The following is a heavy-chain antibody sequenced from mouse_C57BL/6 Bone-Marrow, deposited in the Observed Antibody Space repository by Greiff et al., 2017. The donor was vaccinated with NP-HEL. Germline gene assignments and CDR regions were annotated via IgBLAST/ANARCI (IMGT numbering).Heavy chain of an antibody. CDR1: GFSFTSYG. Sequence: VQLQQSGPGLVQPSQTLSITCTASGFSFTSYGVHWVRQTPGKGLEWLGVIWSGGSTDYNAAFISRLGISKDNPKSQAFFKMNSLQAEDTAIYYCAISTMVTSWFAYWGQGTLVTVSA. J-gene: IGHJ3*01. CDR2: IWSGGST. CDR3: AISTMVTSWFAY. V-gene: IGHV2-2*01. D-gene: IGHD2-2*01.